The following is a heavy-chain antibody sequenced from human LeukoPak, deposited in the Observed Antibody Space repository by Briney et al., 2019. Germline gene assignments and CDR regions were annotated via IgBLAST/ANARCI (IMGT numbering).Heavy chain of an antibody. D-gene: IGHD6-6*01. V-gene: IGHV1-69*05. CDR1: GGTFSSYA. Sequence: SVKVSCKASGGTFSSYAISWVRQAPGQGLEWMGRIIPIFGTANYAQKFQGRVTITTDESTSTAYMELSSLRSEDKAVYYCARDHSSSGEGNWFDPWGQGTLVTVSS. CDR2: IIPIFGTA. CDR3: ARDHSSSGEGNWFDP. J-gene: IGHJ5*02.